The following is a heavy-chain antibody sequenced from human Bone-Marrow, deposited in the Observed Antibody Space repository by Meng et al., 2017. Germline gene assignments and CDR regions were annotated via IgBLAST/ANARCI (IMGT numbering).Heavy chain of an antibody. V-gene: IGHV1-2*06. CDR2: INPKSGDT. CDR1: GYNFPDYY. CDR3: ARDEDISAAGWDTYYFDY. D-gene: IGHD6-25*01. Sequence: ASVKVSCKPSGYNFPDYYIHWVRRAPGQGLEWMGRINPKSGDTHYAQKFQARVTMTGDTSISTAYMELSGLRSDDTAMYYCARDEDISAAGWDTYYFDYWGQGTLVTVSS. J-gene: IGHJ4*02.